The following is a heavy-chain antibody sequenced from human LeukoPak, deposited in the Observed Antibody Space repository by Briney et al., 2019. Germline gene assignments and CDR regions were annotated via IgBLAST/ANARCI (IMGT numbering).Heavy chain of an antibody. CDR2: IYTSGST. D-gene: IGHD6-19*01. Sequence: PSETLSLTCTVSGGSISSYYWSWIRQPAGKGLEWIGRIYTSGSTNYNPSLKSRVTMSVDTSKNQFSLKLSSVTAADTAVYYCARVLKEDSSGYYYYVMDVWGQGTTVTVSS. V-gene: IGHV4-4*07. CDR3: ARVLKEDSSGYYYYVMDV. CDR1: GGSISSYY. J-gene: IGHJ6*02.